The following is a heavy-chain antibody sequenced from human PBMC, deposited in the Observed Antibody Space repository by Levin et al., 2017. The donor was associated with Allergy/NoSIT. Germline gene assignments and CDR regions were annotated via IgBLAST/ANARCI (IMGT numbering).Heavy chain of an antibody. J-gene: IGHJ6*03. CDR3: ARVRYGGYCSGGSCYVKGSDYYYYMDV. CDR1: GFTFSSYS. D-gene: IGHD2-15*01. Sequence: GGSLRLSCAASGFTFSSYSMNWVRQAPGKGLEWVSSISSSSSYIYYADSVKGRFTISRDNAKNSLYLQMNSLRAEDTAVYYCARVRYGGYCSGGSCYVKGSDYYYYMDVWGKGTTVTVSS. CDR2: ISSSSSYI. V-gene: IGHV3-21*01.